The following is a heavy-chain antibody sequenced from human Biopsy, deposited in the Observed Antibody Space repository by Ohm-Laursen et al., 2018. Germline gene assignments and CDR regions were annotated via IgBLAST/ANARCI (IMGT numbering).Heavy chain of an antibody. CDR3: ARTKLEPVYYYYGMDV. J-gene: IGHJ6*02. V-gene: IGHV1-18*01. CDR1: GYTFTSYG. D-gene: IGHD1-1*01. CDR2: INTENGNT. Sequence: ASVKVSCKASGYTFTSYGISWVRQAPGQGLEWMGWINTENGNTIYAQNLQGRVTMTADTSTSTAYMEVTSLRSDDTAVYYCARTKLEPVYYYYGMDVWGQGTTVTVSS.